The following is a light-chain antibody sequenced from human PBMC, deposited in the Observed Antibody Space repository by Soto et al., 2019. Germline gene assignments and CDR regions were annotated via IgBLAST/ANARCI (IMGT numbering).Light chain of an antibody. J-gene: IGKJ4*01. V-gene: IGKV1-33*01. CDR1: QSISSY. Sequence: DIQMTQSPSSLSASVGDRVTITCRASQSISSYLNWYQQKPGKAPKLPIYDASNLETGVPSRFSGSGSGTDFTFTISSLQPEDIATYYCQQYDNLPLTFGGGTKVDI. CDR2: DAS. CDR3: QQYDNLPLT.